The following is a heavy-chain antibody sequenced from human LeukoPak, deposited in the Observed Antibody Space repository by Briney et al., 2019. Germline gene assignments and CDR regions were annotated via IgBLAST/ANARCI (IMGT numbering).Heavy chain of an antibody. V-gene: IGHV4-61*01. CDR3: ARDRGSSGWFYFDS. Sequence: PSETLSLTCTVSRGSISSSSYHWGWIRQPPGKGLEWIGYIYYSGSTSYNPSLKSRVTISLDTSKNQFSLKLSSVTAAADTAVYYCARDRGSSGWFYFDSWGQGTLVTVSS. D-gene: IGHD3-22*01. J-gene: IGHJ4*02. CDR1: RGSISSSSYH. CDR2: IYYSGST.